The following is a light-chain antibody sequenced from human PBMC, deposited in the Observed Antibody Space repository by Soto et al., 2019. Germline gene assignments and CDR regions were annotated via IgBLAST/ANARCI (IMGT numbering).Light chain of an antibody. V-gene: IGLV3-1*01. CDR3: QAWDSDRVV. CDR2: QDS. J-gene: IGLJ2*01. Sequence: SYELTQPPSVSVSPGQTASITCSGDKLGDKYACWYQQKPGQSPVLVIYQDSKRPSGIPERLSGSNSGNTATLTISGTQAMDEADYYCQAWDSDRVVFGGGTKLTVL. CDR1: KLGDKY.